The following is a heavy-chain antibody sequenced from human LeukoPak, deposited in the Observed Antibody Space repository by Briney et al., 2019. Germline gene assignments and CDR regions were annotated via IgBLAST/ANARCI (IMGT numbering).Heavy chain of an antibody. CDR1: GYTFTTYG. CDR3: ARDNYYHYDY. CDR2: TNTNTGNP. D-gene: IGHD3-10*01. Sequence: ASVKVSCKASGYTFTTYGVNWVRQAPGQGLEWMGWTNTNTGNPTYAQGFTGRFVFSLDTSVSTAYLQISSLKAEDTAVYYCARDNYYHYDYWGQGTLVTVAA. V-gene: IGHV7-4-1*02. J-gene: IGHJ4*02.